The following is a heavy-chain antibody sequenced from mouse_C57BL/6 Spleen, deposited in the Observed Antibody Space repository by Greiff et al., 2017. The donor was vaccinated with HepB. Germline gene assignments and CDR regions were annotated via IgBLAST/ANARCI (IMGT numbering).Heavy chain of an antibody. CDR1: GYTFTSYW. V-gene: IGHV1-52*01. J-gene: IGHJ2*01. CDR2: IDPSDSET. D-gene: IGHD4-1*01. Sequence: QVQLQQSGAELVRPGSSVKLSCKASGYTFTSYWMHWVKQRPIQGLEWIGNIDPSDSETHYNQKFKDKATLTVDKSSSTAYMQLSSLTSEDSAVYYCAREGALGRRCFDYWGQGTTLTVSS. CDR3: AREGALGRRCFDY.